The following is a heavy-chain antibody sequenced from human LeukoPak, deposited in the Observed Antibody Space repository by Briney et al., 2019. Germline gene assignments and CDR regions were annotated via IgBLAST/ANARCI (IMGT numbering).Heavy chain of an antibody. CDR3: ARERRDGYKVYFDY. CDR2: VYDSGST. D-gene: IGHD5-24*01. CDR1: GGSISSYY. Sequence: SETLSLTCIVSGGSISSYYWSWIRQPPGKGLEWIGFVYDSGSTNYNPSLKSRVTISVDTPKNQFSLGLSSVTAADTAVYYCARERRDGYKVYFDYWGQGTLVTVSS. J-gene: IGHJ4*02. V-gene: IGHV4-59*01.